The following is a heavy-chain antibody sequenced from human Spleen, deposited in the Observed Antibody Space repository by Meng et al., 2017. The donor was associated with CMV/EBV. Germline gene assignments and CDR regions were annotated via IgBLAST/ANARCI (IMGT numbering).Heavy chain of an antibody. CDR3: ARVGSRGYGFYLDS. CDR2: ISGYNGRT. J-gene: IGHJ4*02. Sequence: ASVKVSCKTSGYPFTSYGISWVRQAPGQGLEWMGWISGYNGRTNYAQNFQGRLIMTADTSTSTAYMELRSLRSEDTAGYYCARVGSRGYGFYLDSWGQGTLVTVSS. D-gene: IGHD5-18*01. V-gene: IGHV1-18*01. CDR1: GYPFTSYG.